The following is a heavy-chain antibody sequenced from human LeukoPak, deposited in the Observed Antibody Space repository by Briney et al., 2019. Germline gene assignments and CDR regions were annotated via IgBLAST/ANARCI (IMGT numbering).Heavy chain of an antibody. CDR2: IIPIFGTA. D-gene: IGHD6-13*01. Sequence: SVKVSCKASGGTFSSYAISWARQAPGQGLEWMGGIIPIFGTANYAQKFQGRVTITADESTSTAYMELSSLKSEDTAVYYCARVGGYSSSWFLYYWGQGTLVTVSS. CDR1: GGTFSSYA. V-gene: IGHV1-69*13. CDR3: ARVGGYSSSWFLYY. J-gene: IGHJ4*02.